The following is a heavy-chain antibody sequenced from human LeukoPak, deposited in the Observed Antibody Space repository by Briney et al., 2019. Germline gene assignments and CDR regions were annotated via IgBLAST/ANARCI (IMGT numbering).Heavy chain of an antibody. D-gene: IGHD6-19*01. CDR1: GFTFRNYV. V-gene: IGHV3-30-3*01. Sequence: GGSLRLSCAASGFTFRNYVIHWVRQAPGKGLEWVAVISYDGSNKYYADSVKGRFTISRDNSKNTLYLQMNSLRAEDTAVYYCARDQVAYSSGWYPSPFDYWGQGTLVTVSS. J-gene: IGHJ4*02. CDR2: ISYDGSNK. CDR3: ARDQVAYSSGWYPSPFDY.